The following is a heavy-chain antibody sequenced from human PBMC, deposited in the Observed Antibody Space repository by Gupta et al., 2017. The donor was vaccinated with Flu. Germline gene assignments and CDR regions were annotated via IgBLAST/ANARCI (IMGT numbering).Heavy chain of an antibody. D-gene: IGHD3-3*01. Sequence: QVQLVESGGGVVQPGRSLRLSCAASGFTFSSYGMHWVRQAPGKGLEGVAVIWYDGSNKYYADAGKGRFTISRDNSKNTRDLQMNSLRAEDTXVXYCARDLSVTSFGVAPFDYGGQGTLVTVSS. CDR2: IWYDGSNK. CDR3: ARDLSVTSFGVAPFDY. V-gene: IGHV3-33*01. CDR1: GFTFSSYG. J-gene: IGHJ4*02.